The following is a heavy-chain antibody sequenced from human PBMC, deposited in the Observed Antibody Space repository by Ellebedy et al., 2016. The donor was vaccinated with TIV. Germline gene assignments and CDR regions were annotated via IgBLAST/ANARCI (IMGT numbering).Heavy chain of an antibody. Sequence: GGSLRLSCAASGFTFSSYWMSWVRQAPGKGLEWVANIKQDGSEKYYVDSVKGRFTISRDNAKNSLYLQMNSLRAEDTAVYYCASVSSSSLDYYYYGMDVWGQGTTVTVSS. V-gene: IGHV3-7*01. CDR3: ASVSSSSLDYYYYGMDV. J-gene: IGHJ6*02. CDR1: GFTFSSYW. D-gene: IGHD6-6*01. CDR2: IKQDGSEK.